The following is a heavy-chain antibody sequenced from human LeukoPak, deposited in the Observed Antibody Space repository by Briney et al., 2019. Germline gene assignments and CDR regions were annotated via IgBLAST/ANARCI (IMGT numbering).Heavy chain of an antibody. D-gene: IGHD2-15*01. CDR2: IYSGGST. V-gene: IGHV3-66*01. CDR3: ARDILRVGAFDI. Sequence: SGGSLRLSCAASGFIVSSNYMSWVRQAPGKGLEWVSVIYSGGSTYYADSVKGRFTISRDNSKNTLYLQMNSLRAEDTAVYYCARDILRVGAFDIWGQGTMVTVSS. CDR1: GFIVSSNY. J-gene: IGHJ3*02.